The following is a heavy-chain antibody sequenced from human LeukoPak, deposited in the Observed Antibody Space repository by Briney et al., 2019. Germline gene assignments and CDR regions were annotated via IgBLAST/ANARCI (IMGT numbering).Heavy chain of an antibody. V-gene: IGHV4-39*07. D-gene: IGHD2-2*01. CDR1: GGSISSSSYY. CDR2: IYYSGST. Sequence: PSETLSLTCTVSGGSISSSSYYWGWIRQPPGKGLEWIGSIYYSGSTYYNPSLKSRVTISVDTSMNQFSLKLSSVTAADTAVYYCARDLAEDIVVVPAAPKNWFDPWGQGTLVTVSS. J-gene: IGHJ5*02. CDR3: ARDLAEDIVVVPAAPKNWFDP.